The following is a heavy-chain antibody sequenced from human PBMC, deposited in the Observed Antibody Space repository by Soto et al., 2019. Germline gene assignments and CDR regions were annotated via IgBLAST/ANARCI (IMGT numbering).Heavy chain of an antibody. CDR3: ARAYYDTKGYILDP. Sequence: SETLSLTCTVSGDSISAYSWSWVRQPPGKGLEWIGNIHYNGNTNYNPSFKSRVIISVDTSKNQFSVRVSSVTAADTAVYYCARAYYDTKGYILDPWGLGTLVTVSS. CDR2: IHYNGNT. D-gene: IGHD3-3*01. CDR1: GDSISAYS. J-gene: IGHJ5*02. V-gene: IGHV4-59*01.